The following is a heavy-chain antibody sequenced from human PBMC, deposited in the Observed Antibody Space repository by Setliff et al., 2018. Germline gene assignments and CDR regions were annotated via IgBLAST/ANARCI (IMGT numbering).Heavy chain of an antibody. V-gene: IGHV4-59*01. D-gene: IGHD2-8*01. Sequence: PSETLSLTCTVSGGSISGYYWSWIRQPPGKGLEYIGSIFFTGNTIYNPSLKARVTLSVDMSKNQVFLRLSSVTAADTAVYYCARGQLYCTNGVCYTCYYRIWGQGTLVTVSS. CDR2: IFFTGNT. CDR1: GGSISGYY. J-gene: IGHJ4*02. CDR3: ARGQLYCTNGVCYTCYYRI.